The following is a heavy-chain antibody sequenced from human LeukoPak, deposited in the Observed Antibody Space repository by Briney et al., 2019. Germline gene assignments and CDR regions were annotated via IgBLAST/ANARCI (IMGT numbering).Heavy chain of an antibody. CDR1: SGSFRGYY. J-gene: IGHJ4*02. V-gene: IGHV4-34*01. CDR2: INHRGST. CDR3: ARGRGNYYGSGSPWGY. D-gene: IGHD3-10*01. Sequence: SETLSLTCAVYSGSFRGYYWSWIRQPPGKGLEWIGEINHRGSTNYNPSLKSRVTISVDTSKNQFSLKLSSVTAADTAVYYCARGRGNYYGSGSPWGYWGQGTLVTVSS.